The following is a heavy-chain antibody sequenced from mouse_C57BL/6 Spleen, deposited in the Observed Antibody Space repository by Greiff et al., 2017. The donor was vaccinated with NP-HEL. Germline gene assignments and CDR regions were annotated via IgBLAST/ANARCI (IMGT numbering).Heavy chain of an antibody. D-gene: IGHD1-1*01. CDR3: TSGTTVVWDY. Sequence: QVQLQQSGAELVRPGASVTLSCKASGYTFTDYEMHWVKQTPVHGLEWIGAIDPETGGTAYNQKFKGKAILTADKSSSTAYMELRSLTSEDSAVYYCTSGTTVVWDYWGQGTTLTVSS. CDR1: GYTFTDYE. V-gene: IGHV1-15*01. J-gene: IGHJ2*01. CDR2: IDPETGGT.